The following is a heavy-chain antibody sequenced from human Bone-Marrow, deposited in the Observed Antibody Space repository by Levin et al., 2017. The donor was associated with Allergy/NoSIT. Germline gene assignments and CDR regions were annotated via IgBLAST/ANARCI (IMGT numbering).Heavy chain of an antibody. CDR3: ARDENRAGGGSFDI. CDR1: GFTFSSYD. Sequence: GGSLRLSCAASGFTFSSYDMDWVRQAPGKTPEWVSSISSSSNYKYYADSVRGRFTISRDNAKNSLYLQMNSLRAEDTAVYYCARDENRAGGGSFDIWGRGTMVTVSS. CDR2: ISSSSNYK. D-gene: IGHD3-16*01. V-gene: IGHV3-21*01. J-gene: IGHJ3*02.